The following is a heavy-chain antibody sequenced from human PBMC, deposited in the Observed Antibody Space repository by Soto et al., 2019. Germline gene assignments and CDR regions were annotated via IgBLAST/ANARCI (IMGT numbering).Heavy chain of an antibody. V-gene: IGHV5-10-1*01. CDR1: GYSFTIYW. D-gene: IGHD1-26*01. CDR3: ARHQAGIYPSFDY. Sequence: PGESLKISCKGSGYSFTIYWISWVRQMPGKGLEWMGKINPSDSYANYSPSFQGHVTISTDKSISTAFLQWSSLKASDTAIYYCARHQAGIYPSFDYWGQGTLVTVSS. J-gene: IGHJ4*02. CDR2: INPSDSYA.